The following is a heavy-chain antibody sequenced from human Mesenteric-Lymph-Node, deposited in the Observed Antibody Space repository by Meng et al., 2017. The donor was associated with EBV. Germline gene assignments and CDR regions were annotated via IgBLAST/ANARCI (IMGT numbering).Heavy chain of an antibody. CDR2: IFQTGST. D-gene: IGHD5-24*01. CDR3: ARHNDHYFDI. Sequence: QLQLQESGSGLLKPSQTLSLPCTVSGGSISSGGYSWIWIRQPPGKALEWIGNIFQTGSTYYDPSLMSRVTISVGRSKNQFSLNLTSVTAADTAVYYCARHNDHYFDIWGQGTLVTVSS. V-gene: IGHV4-30-2*01. J-gene: IGHJ4*02. CDR1: GGSISSGGYS.